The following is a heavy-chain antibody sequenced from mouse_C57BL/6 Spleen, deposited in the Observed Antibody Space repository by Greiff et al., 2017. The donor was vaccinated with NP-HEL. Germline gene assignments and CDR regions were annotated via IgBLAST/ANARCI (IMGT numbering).Heavy chain of an antibody. CDR2: IWRGGST. D-gene: IGHD1-1*01. Sequence: VKLMESGPGLVQPSQSLSITCTVSGFSLTSYGVHWVRQSPGKGLEWLGVIWRGGSTDYNAAFMSRLSITKDNSKSQVFFKMNSLQADDTAIYYCAKRGTTVDYYAMDYWGQGTSVTVSS. J-gene: IGHJ4*01. V-gene: IGHV2-5*01. CDR3: AKRGTTVDYYAMDY. CDR1: GFSLTSYG.